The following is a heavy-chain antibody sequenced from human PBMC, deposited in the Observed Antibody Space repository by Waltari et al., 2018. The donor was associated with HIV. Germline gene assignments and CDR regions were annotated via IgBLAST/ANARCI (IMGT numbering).Heavy chain of an antibody. CDR1: GYTFTSYA. Sequence: QVQLVQSGAEVKKPGASVKVSCKASGYTFTSYAMHWVRQAPGQRLEWMGWINAGNGNTKYSQKFQGRVTITRDTSASTAYMELSSLRSEDTAVYYCARVNYDNSSGWYGLNWFDPWGQGTLVTVSS. D-gene: IGHD6-19*01. CDR2: INAGNGNT. CDR3: ARVNYDNSSGWYGLNWFDP. V-gene: IGHV1-3*01. J-gene: IGHJ5*02.